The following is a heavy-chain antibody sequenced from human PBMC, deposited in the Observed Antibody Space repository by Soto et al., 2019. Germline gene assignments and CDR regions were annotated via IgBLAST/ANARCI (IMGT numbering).Heavy chain of an antibody. J-gene: IGHJ6*03. CDR3: ARGDPHYYYMDG. CDR2: MNPNSGNT. V-gene: IGHV1-8*01. CDR1: GYTFTSYD. Sequence: ASVKVSCKASGYTFTSYDINWVRQATGQGLEWMGWMNPNSGNTGYAQKFQGRVTMTRNTSISTAYMELSSLRSEDTAVYYCARGDPHYYYMDGWGKGTTVTVSS.